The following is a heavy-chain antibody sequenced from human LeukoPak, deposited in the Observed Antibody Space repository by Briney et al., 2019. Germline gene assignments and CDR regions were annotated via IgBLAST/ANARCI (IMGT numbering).Heavy chain of an antibody. Sequence: GASVKVSCKASGYTFTGYYMHWVRQAPGQGLEWMGWINPNSGGTNYAQKFQGWVTMTRDTSISTAYIELSRLRSDDTAVYYCARVVAGTWGVFDYWGQGTLVTVSS. J-gene: IGHJ4*02. CDR3: ARVVAGTWGVFDY. CDR1: GYTFTGYY. D-gene: IGHD6-19*01. CDR2: INPNSGGT. V-gene: IGHV1-2*04.